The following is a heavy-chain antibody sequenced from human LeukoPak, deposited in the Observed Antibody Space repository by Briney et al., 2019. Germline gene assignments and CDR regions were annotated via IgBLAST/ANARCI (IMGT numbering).Heavy chain of an antibody. CDR2: ISYGGNNQ. J-gene: IGHJ4*02. V-gene: IGHV3-30-3*01. Sequence: GGSLRLSCGASGFTFSHYAMNWVRQAPGQGLEWVAIISYGGNNQYYADSVKGRFTISRDNSKNTLYLQMNSLRAEDTAVYYCAKDGYYDILTGYYESPPFDYWGQGTLVTVSS. CDR3: AKDGYYDILTGYYESPPFDY. CDR1: GFTFSHYA. D-gene: IGHD3-9*01.